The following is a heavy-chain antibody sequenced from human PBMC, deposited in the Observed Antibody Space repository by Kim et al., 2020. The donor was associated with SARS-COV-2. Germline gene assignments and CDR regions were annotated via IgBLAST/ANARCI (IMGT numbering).Heavy chain of an antibody. CDR3: ARRPMWWGTTDAFDI. Sequence: LSLKSRVPISVDTSKNQFSLRLSSVTAADTAVYSCARRPMWWGTTDAFDIWGQGTMVTVSS. V-gene: IGHV4-39*01. D-gene: IGHD2-21*01. J-gene: IGHJ3*02.